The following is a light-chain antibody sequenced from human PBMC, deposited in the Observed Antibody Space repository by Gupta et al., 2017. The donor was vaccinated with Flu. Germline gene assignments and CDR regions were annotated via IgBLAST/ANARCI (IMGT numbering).Light chain of an antibody. CDR3: QQTDGTTST. CDR1: QRITSK. CDR2: TES. Sequence: DIHMSPSPPSLSASVGARVTITWRASQRITSKLNWYQQKQGSAPNLLIHTESILQSGVPSRFSGSGSGTELSLIINRLQPDDFSTYYCQQTDGTTSTFGQGTKVEI. J-gene: IGKJ1*01. V-gene: IGKV1-39*01.